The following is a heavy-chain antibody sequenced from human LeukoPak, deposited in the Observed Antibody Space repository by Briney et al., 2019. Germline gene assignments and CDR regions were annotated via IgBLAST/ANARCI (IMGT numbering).Heavy chain of an antibody. J-gene: IGHJ4*02. V-gene: IGHV4-59*01. CDR2: IYYSGST. CDR1: GGSISSYY. Sequence: SETLSLTCTVSGGSISSYYWSWIRQPPGKGLEWIGYIYYSGSTNYNPSLKSRVTISVDTSKNQFSLKLSSVTAADTAVYYCARARGSSWSRFDYWGRGTLVTVSS. D-gene: IGHD6-13*01. CDR3: ARARGSSWSRFDY.